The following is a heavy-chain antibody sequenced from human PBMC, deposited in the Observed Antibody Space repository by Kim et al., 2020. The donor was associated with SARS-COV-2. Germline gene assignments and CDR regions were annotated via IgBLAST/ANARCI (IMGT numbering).Heavy chain of an antibody. V-gene: IGHV4-4*09. Sequence: TTYNPPLKRRVTISVDTSKNQFSLKRRSVTAADTAVYYCARSALFRTFDIWGQGTMVTVSS. CDR2: T. J-gene: IGHJ3*02. D-gene: IGHD2-21*01. CDR3: ARSALFRTFDI.